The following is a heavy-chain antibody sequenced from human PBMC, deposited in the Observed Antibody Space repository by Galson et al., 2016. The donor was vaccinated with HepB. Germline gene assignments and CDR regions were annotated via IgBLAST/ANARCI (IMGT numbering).Heavy chain of an antibody. J-gene: IGHJ4*02. D-gene: IGHD3-3*01. CDR3: AKGWSGPDS. CDR1: GFTFSTSA. Sequence: SLRLSCAASGFTFSTSAMSWVRQAPGQGLEWVSAISSTSHSTYYADSVKGRFTISRDNAKNTLFLQIDSLKIGDTAVYYCAKGWSGPDSWGQGTLVTVSS. V-gene: IGHV3-23*01. CDR2: ISSTSHST.